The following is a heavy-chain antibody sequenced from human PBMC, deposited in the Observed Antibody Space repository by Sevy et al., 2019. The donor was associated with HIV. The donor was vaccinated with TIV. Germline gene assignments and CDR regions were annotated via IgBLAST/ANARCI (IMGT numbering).Heavy chain of an antibody. CDR3: AKPLAPWIGYCSSTSCSPLLFLFAY. V-gene: IGHV3-23*01. Sequence: GGSLRLSCAASGFTFSSYAMSWVRQAPGKGLEWVSAISGSGGSTYYADSVKGRFTISRDNSKNTLYLQMNSLRAEDTAVYYCAKPLAPWIGYCSSTSCSPLLFLFAYWGQGTLVTVS. D-gene: IGHD2-2*01. J-gene: IGHJ4*02. CDR1: GFTFSSYA. CDR2: ISGSGGST.